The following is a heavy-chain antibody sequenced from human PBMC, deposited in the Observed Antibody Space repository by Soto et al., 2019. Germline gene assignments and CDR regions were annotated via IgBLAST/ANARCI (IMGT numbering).Heavy chain of an antibody. J-gene: IGHJ3*02. CDR2: ISYDGSNK. V-gene: IGHV3-30-3*01. CDR1: GFTFSSYA. CDR3: ARVDSSVWYTPHAFDI. D-gene: IGHD6-19*01. Sequence: QVQLVESGGGVVQPGRSLRLSCAASGFTFSSYAMHWVRQAPGKGLEWVAVISYDGSNKYYADSVKGRFTISRDNSKNTLYLQMNGLRAEDTAVYYCARVDSSVWYTPHAFDIWGQGTMVTVS.